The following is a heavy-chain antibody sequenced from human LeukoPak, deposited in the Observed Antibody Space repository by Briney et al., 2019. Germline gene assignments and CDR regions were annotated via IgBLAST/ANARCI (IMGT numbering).Heavy chain of an antibody. CDR2: ISGSGGST. D-gene: IGHD3-10*01. Sequence: PGGSLRLSCAASGFIFTNYFMSWVRQAPGKGLEWVSAISGSGGSTYYADSVKGRFTISRDNSKNTLYLQMNSLRAEDTAVYYCATPFGPFDYWGQGTLVTVSS. CDR3: ATPFGPFDY. J-gene: IGHJ4*02. V-gene: IGHV3-23*01. CDR1: GFIFTNYF.